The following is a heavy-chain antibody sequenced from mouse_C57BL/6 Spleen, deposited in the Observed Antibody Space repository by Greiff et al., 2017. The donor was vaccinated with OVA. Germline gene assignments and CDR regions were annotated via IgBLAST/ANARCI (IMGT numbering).Heavy chain of an antibody. CDR3: ARGDWDDYYAMDY. D-gene: IGHD4-1*01. Sequence: EVMLVESGPGMVKPSQSLSLTCTVTGYSITSGYDWHWIRHFPGNKLEWMGYISYSGSTNYNPSLKSRISITHDTSKNHFFLKLNSVTTEDTATYYCARGDWDDYYAMDYWGQGTSVTVSS. J-gene: IGHJ4*01. CDR1: GYSITSGYD. CDR2: ISYSGST. V-gene: IGHV3-1*01.